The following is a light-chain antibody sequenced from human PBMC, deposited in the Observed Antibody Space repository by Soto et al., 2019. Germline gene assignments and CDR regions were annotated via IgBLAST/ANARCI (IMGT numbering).Light chain of an antibody. CDR3: CSYACSSTFYV. Sequence: QSVLTQPASVSGSPGQSITISCTGTSSDVGSYNLVSWYQQHPGKAPKLMIYEVTKWPSGVSNRFSGSKSGNTASLTISGLQAEDEADYYCCSYACSSTFYVFGTGTKLTVL. J-gene: IGLJ1*01. V-gene: IGLV2-23*02. CDR2: EVT. CDR1: SSDVGSYNL.